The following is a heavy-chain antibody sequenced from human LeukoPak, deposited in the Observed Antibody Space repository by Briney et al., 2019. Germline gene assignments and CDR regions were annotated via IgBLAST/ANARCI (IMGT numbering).Heavy chain of an antibody. V-gene: IGHV3-74*01. D-gene: IGHD4-17*01. CDR2: IKADGSIT. Sequence: NPGGSLRLSFAASGFTLSVYWMHWVRHAPGKGPVWVSRIKADGSITDYADFVKGRFTISRDNAKNTLYLQMNSMRAEDTAVYYCARGGSGTVRYVSHRPSGAFDIWGQGTMVTVSS. J-gene: IGHJ3*02. CDR3: ARGGSGTVRYVSHRPSGAFDI. CDR1: GFTLSVYW.